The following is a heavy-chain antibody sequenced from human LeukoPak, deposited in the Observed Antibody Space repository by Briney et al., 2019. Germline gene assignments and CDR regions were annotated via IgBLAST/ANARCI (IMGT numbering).Heavy chain of an antibody. CDR1: GYTFIGYY. J-gene: IGHJ4*02. V-gene: IGHV1-2*02. CDR3: ARVATYSISFPWELDY. Sequence: ASVKVSCKASGYTFIGYYMHWVRQAPGQGLEWMGWINPNSGGTNYAQKFQGRVTMTRDTSISTAYMELSRLRSDDTAVYYCARVATYSISFPWELDYWGQGTLVTVSS. CDR2: INPNSGGT. D-gene: IGHD6-13*01.